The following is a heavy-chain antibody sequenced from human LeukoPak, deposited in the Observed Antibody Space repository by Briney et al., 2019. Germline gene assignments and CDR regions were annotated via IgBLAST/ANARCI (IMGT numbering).Heavy chain of an antibody. V-gene: IGHV3-23*01. J-gene: IGHJ4*02. Sequence: PGGSLRLSCAASGFTFSSYAMSWVRQAPGMGLEWVSAISGSGGSTYYADSVKGRFTISRDNSKNTLYLQMNSLRAEDTAVYYCAKIRYSRGVVVTAIDYWGQGTLVTVSS. D-gene: IGHD2-21*02. CDR1: GFTFSSYA. CDR2: ISGSGGST. CDR3: AKIRYSRGVVVTAIDY.